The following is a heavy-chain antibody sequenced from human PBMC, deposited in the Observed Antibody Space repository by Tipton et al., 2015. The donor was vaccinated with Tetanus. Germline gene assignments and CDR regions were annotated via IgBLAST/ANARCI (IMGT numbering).Heavy chain of an antibody. D-gene: IGHD3-10*01. CDR3: ARSKLLWFGESLSGFDS. CDR2: VSYSGST. Sequence: TLSLTCTVSGASISSNTYYWGWIRQPPGKGLEWIASVSYSGSTYYNPSLKSRVTMSLDTSKSQFSLRLTSVTAADTAVYYCARSKLLWFGESLSGFDSWGQGTLVTVSA. V-gene: IGHV4-39*07. CDR1: GASISSNTYY. J-gene: IGHJ4*02.